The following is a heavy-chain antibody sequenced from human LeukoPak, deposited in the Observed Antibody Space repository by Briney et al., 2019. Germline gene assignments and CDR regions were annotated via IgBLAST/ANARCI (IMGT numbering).Heavy chain of an antibody. V-gene: IGHV3-30-3*01. CDR1: GFTFSSYA. D-gene: IGHD3-22*01. J-gene: IGHJ5*02. Sequence: PGGSLRLSCAASGFTFSSYAMHWVRQAPGKGLEWVAVISYDGSNKYYADSVKGRFTISRDNSKNTLYLQMNSLRAEDTAVYYCAKDRMIVVVTTFDPWGQGTLVTVSS. CDR3: AKDRMIVVVTTFDP. CDR2: ISYDGSNK.